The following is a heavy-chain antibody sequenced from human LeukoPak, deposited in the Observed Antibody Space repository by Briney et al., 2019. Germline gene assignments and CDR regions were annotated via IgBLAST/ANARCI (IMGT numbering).Heavy chain of an antibody. Sequence: GGSLRLSCAASGFTFSSYAMSWVRQAPGKGLEWVSAISGSGGSTYYADSVKGRFTISRDNSKNTLYLQMNSLRAEDTAVYYCAKGRVKGYYDPQWYFDYWGQGTLVTVSS. J-gene: IGHJ4*02. V-gene: IGHV3-23*01. D-gene: IGHD3-22*01. CDR1: GFTFSSYA. CDR2: ISGSGGST. CDR3: AKGRVKGYYDPQWYFDY.